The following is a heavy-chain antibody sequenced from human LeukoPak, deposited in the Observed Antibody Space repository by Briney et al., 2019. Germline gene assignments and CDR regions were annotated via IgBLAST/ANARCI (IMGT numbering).Heavy chain of an antibody. J-gene: IGHJ6*03. Sequence: GASVKVSCKASGYTFTSYDINWVRQATGQGLEWMGWMNPNSGNTGYAQKFQGRVTMTRNTSISTAYMELSSLRSEDTAVYYCARVSRRDGSQNRYYYYYMDVWGKGTTVTVSS. V-gene: IGHV1-8*01. D-gene: IGHD5-24*01. CDR3: ARVSRRDGSQNRYYYYYMDV. CDR2: MNPNSGNT. CDR1: GYTFTSYD.